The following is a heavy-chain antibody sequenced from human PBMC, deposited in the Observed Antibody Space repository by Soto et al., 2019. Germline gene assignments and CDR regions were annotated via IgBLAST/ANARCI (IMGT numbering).Heavy chain of an antibody. D-gene: IGHD3-3*02. Sequence: HPGGSLRLSCAASGFTLTSSWMTWVRQAPGRGLEWVASINQDGSAKYYVDSVEGRFTISRDNSKNTLYLQMNSLRAEDTAVYYCAKDSVTFLEWPTDGFDPWGQGTLVTVSS. CDR1: GFTLTSSW. CDR3: AKDSVTFLEWPTDGFDP. CDR2: INQDGSAK. V-gene: IGHV3-7*01. J-gene: IGHJ5*02.